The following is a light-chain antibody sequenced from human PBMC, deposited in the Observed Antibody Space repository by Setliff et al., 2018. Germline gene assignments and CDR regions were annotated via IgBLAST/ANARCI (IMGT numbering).Light chain of an antibody. J-gene: IGLJ2*01. V-gene: IGLV1-51*01. Sequence: VLTQPPSVSAAPGQKVTISCSGSSSNIGNQYVSWYQQVPGTAPKLLIYDSNKRPSGIPDRFSGSKSGTSATLGITGLQTGDEADYYCGAWDSSLTTVLFGVRDPADRP. CDR3: GAWDSSLTTVL. CDR2: DSN. CDR1: SSNIGNQY.